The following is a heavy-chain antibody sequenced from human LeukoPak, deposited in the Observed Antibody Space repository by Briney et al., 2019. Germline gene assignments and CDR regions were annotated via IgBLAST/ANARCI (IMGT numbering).Heavy chain of an antibody. Sequence: PGGSLRLSCAASGFTFSSYSMNWVRQAPGKGLEWVSSISSSSSYIYYADSVKGRFTISRDNAKNSLYLQMNSLRAEDPAVYYCARELSDGGWFGELSRDYFDYWGQGTLVTVSS. J-gene: IGHJ4*02. CDR1: GFTFSSYS. V-gene: IGHV3-21*01. CDR3: ARELSDGGWFGELSRDYFDY. CDR2: ISSSSSYI. D-gene: IGHD3-10*01.